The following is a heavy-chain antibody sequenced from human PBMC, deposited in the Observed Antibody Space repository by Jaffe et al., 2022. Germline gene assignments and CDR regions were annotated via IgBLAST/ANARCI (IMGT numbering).Heavy chain of an antibody. Sequence: QVQLQESGPGLVKPSQTLSLTCTVSGGSISSGSYYWSWIRQPAGKGLEWIGRIYTSGSTNYNPSLKSRVTISVDTSKNQFSLKLSSVTAADTAVYYCAREQWHHAFDIWGQGTMVTVSS. CDR1: GGSISSGSYY. J-gene: IGHJ3*02. D-gene: IGHD6-19*01. CDR2: IYTSGST. CDR3: AREQWHHAFDI. V-gene: IGHV4-61*02.